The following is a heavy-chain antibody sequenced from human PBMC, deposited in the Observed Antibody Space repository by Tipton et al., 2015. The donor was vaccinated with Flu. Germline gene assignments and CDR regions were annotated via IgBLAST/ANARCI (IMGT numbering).Heavy chain of an antibody. V-gene: IGHV3-23*01. J-gene: IGHJ4*02. CDR2: ISDSGYSK. CDR1: GFTFSTYA. CDR3: AKGDSLFEK. Sequence: SLRLSCAASGFTFSTYAMSWVRQAPGKGLEWVSAISDSGYSKYYADSVKGRLTISRDNSKNTLYLQMNSLRAEDTALYYCAKGDSLFEKWGPGARVTVSS. D-gene: IGHD2-21*02.